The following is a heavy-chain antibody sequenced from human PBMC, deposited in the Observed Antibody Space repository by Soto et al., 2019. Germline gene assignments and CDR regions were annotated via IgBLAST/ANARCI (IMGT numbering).Heavy chain of an antibody. CDR1: GFTFSDYA. D-gene: IGHD3-16*01. CDR3: AKDRSYAPRGYIPHFHYGMDL. J-gene: IGHJ6*02. V-gene: IGHV3-23*01. CDR2: ISVRGGNK. Sequence: EVQLLESGGGLAQPGGSLRLSCAASGFTFSDYAISWVRQAPGKGLEWVSVISVRGGNKYYADSVKGRFTISGDKSTNTVYLQMAGLRDKNAAGYYCAKDRSYAPRGYIPHFHYGMDLWGQGTTVTVS.